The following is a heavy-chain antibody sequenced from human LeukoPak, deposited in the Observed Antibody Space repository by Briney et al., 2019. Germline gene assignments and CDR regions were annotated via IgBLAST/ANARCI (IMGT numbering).Heavy chain of an antibody. J-gene: IGHJ6*02. CDR1: GGSISSSSYY. CDR3: ARGRIDYDFWSGYADLSYGMDV. D-gene: IGHD3-3*01. V-gene: IGHV4-39*01. CDR2: IYYSGST. Sequence: SETLSLTCTVSGGSISSSSYYWGWIRQPPGKGLEWIGSIYYSGSTYYNPSLKSRVTISVDTSENQFSLKLSSVTAADTAVYYCARGRIDYDFWSGYADLSYGMDVWGQGTTVTVSS.